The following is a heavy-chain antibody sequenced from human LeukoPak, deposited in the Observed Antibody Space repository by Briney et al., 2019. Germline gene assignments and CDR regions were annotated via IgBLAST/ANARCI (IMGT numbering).Heavy chain of an antibody. Sequence: XXXQXPXXXLXWMGWIXXXNGNTNYAQKLQGRVTMTTDTSTSTAYMELRSLRSDDTAVYYCARVGYCSGGSCYSSRGPNDAFDIWGQGTMVTVSS. CDR2: IXXXNGNT. J-gene: IGHJ3*02. D-gene: IGHD2-15*01. CDR3: ARVGYCSGGSCYSSRGPNDAFDI. V-gene: IGHV1-18*01.